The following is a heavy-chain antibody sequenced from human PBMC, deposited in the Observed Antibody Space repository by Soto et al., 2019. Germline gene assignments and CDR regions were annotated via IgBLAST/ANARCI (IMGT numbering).Heavy chain of an antibody. CDR2: IYHTGST. CDR1: GGSISTSNW. CDR3: ARDLSHCSSTSCYRWFDP. D-gene: IGHD2-2*02. V-gene: IGHV4-4*02. Sequence: SETLSLTCAVSGGSISTSNWWSWVRQPPGKGLEWIGEIYHTGSTNYNPSLRSRVTISVDKSKNQFSVKLSSVTAADTAVYYCARDLSHCSSTSCYRWFDPWGQGTLVTVSS. J-gene: IGHJ5*02.